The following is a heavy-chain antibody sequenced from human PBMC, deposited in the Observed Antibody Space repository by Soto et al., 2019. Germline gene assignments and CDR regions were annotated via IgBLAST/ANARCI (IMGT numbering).Heavy chain of an antibody. CDR1: GGSFSGYY. Sequence: SETLSLTCAVYGGSFSGYYWSWIRQPPGKGLEWIGYVSYSGNTNYNPSFQSRVTISVDTSNNQVSLNLDSLTAADTAVYYCARSQGSKWFDPWGQGTMVTVSS. CDR2: VSYSGNT. V-gene: IGHV4-34*11. CDR3: ARSQGSKWFDP. J-gene: IGHJ5*02.